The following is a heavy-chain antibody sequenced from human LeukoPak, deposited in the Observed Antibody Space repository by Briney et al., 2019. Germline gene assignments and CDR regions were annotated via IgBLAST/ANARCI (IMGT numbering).Heavy chain of an antibody. Sequence: GWSLRLSCEGSGFTFEEFDMTWVRQAPGKGLEWVSTIKWNGDVIDYVDSVNGRFILSRDNAKNSLFLQMNSLRADDTAFYYCARAPPLYSRDYWGQGTPVTVSS. V-gene: IGHV3-20*04. CDR1: GFTFEEFD. D-gene: IGHD4-11*01. CDR3: ARAPPLYSRDY. J-gene: IGHJ4*02. CDR2: IKWNGDVI.